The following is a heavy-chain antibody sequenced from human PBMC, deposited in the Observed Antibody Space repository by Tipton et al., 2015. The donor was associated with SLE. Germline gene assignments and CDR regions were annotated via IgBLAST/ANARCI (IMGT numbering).Heavy chain of an antibody. Sequence: GSLRLSCAASGFTFSSYAMSWVRQAPGKGLVWVSRIDSDGRNTNYADSVKGRFTISRDNAGNTVYLHLSSLRAEDTAVYLCLRGYYDGSGPYDYWGQGTLVTVTS. V-gene: IGHV3-74*01. CDR3: LRGYYDGSGPYDY. J-gene: IGHJ4*02. CDR1: GFTFSSYA. CDR2: IDSDGRNT. D-gene: IGHD3-22*01.